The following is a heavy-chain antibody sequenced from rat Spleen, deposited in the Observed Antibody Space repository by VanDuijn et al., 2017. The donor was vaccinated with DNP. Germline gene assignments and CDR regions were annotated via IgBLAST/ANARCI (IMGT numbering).Heavy chain of an antibody. CDR2: ITSGGSAT. CDR3: TKEATVAPFDY. Sequence: EVQLVETGGGLVQPGRSLKLSCVASGFTFSSYWMYWIRQAPGKGLEWVSSITSGGSATYYPDSVKGRFTVSRDDAKSTLYLHMDSLRSEDTATYYCTKEATVAPFDYWGQGVMVTVSS. V-gene: IGHV5-58*01. D-gene: IGHD1-1*01. J-gene: IGHJ2*01. CDR1: GFTFSSYW.